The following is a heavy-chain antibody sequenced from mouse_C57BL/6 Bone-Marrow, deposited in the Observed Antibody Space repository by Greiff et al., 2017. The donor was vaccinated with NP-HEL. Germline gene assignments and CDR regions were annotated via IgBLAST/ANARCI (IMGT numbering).Heavy chain of an antibody. V-gene: IGHV5-4*03. CDR3: ARTMGGGFAY. J-gene: IGHJ3*01. CDR1: GFTFSSYA. Sequence: DVMLVESGGGLVKPGGSLKLSCAASGFTFSSYAMSWVRQTPEKRLEWVATISDGGSYTYYPDNVKGRFTISRDNAKNNLYLQMSHLKSEDTAMYYCARTMGGGFAYWGQGTLVTVSA. CDR2: ISDGGSYT. D-gene: IGHD1-1*02.